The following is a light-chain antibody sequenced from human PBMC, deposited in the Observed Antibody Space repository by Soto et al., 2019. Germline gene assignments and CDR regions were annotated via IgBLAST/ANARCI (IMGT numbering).Light chain of an antibody. Sequence: QSALTQPAPVSGSPGQSITISCTGTSSDVGNYDYVSWYQQYPGKAPRLMIYAVSRRPSGISDRFSGSKSGNTASLTISGLQAEDEADYYCTSYTPSSTYVFGTGTKVTVL. CDR1: SSDVGNYDY. V-gene: IGLV2-14*01. J-gene: IGLJ1*01. CDR3: TSYTPSSTYV. CDR2: AVS.